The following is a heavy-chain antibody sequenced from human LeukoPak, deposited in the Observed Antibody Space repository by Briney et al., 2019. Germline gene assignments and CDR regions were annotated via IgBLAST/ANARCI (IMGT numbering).Heavy chain of an antibody. Sequence: SVKVSCKASGGTFSSYAISWVRQAPGQGLEWMGGIIPIFGTANYAQKFQGRVTITADESTSTAYMELSSPRSEDTAVYYCARAPPGIAVAGEPMGYFDYWGQGTLVTVSS. CDR2: IIPIFGTA. CDR3: ARAPPGIAVAGEPMGYFDY. D-gene: IGHD6-19*01. V-gene: IGHV1-69*13. CDR1: GGTFSSYA. J-gene: IGHJ4*02.